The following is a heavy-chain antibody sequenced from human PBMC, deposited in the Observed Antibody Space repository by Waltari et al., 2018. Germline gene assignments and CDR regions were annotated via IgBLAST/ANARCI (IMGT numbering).Heavy chain of an antibody. CDR1: GFTFDDYG. CDR3: TRGGGSYSGQYFDY. CDR2: VNWNGGAT. Sequence: EVQLVESGGGVVRPGGSLTLSCAASGFTFDDYGMSWVRQAPGKGLEWVSGVNWNGGATRYADSVKGRFTIYRDNAKNSFYLQMDSLRAEDTAVYFCTRGGGSYSGQYFDYWGQGRLVAVSS. D-gene: IGHD1-26*01. J-gene: IGHJ4*02. V-gene: IGHV3-20*04.